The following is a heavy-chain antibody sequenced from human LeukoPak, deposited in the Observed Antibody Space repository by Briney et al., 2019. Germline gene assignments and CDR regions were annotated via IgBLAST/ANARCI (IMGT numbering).Heavy chain of an antibody. J-gene: IGHJ3*01. CDR2: IRNKATSYTT. CDR1: RFTFSDHY. D-gene: IGHD3-22*01. V-gene: IGHV3-72*01. CDR3: ARGLNSGYYYDLDGFDL. Sequence: GGSLRLSCAASRFTFSDHYMDWVRQAPGKGLEWVGRIRNKATSYTTDYAASVRGRFTISRSDSENSLYLQMNSLKSEDTALYYCARGLNSGYYYDLDGFDLWGQGTMVTVSS.